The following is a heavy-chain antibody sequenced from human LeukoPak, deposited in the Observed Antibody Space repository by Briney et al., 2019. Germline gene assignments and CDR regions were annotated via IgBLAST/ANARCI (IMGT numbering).Heavy chain of an antibody. D-gene: IGHD3-9*01. CDR1: GGTFSSYS. J-gene: IGHJ4*02. CDR3: ATDSDILTGYFVQ. Sequence: ASVTVSCKASGGTFSSYSIAWVRQAPGQGLEWVGRIIPILGIPNYAKTFQGRVTITADKSTSTAYMELSSLRSEDTAVYYCATDSDILTGYFVQWGQGTLVTVFS. V-gene: IGHV1-69*04. CDR2: IIPILGIP.